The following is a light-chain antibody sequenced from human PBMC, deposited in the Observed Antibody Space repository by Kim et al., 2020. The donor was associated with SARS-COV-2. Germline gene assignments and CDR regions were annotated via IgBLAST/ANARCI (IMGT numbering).Light chain of an antibody. CDR2: HDN. Sequence: GKRVTISCSGSSSNLGSNTVSWYQQLPGTAPKLLIYHDNQRPSGVPDRFSGSKSGTSASLAISGLQSEDEADYYCAAWDDGLNGLLFGGGTKLTVL. V-gene: IGLV1-44*01. CDR3: AAWDDGLNGLL. J-gene: IGLJ2*01. CDR1: SSNLGSNT.